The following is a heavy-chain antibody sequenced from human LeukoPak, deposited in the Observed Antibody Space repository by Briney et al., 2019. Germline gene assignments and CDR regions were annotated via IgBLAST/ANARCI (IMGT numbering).Heavy chain of an antibody. J-gene: IGHJ5*02. D-gene: IGHD4-17*01. CDR1: GGSIGSYY. V-gene: IGHV4-4*07. Sequence: SETLSLTCTVSGGSIGSYYWSWIRQPAGKGLEWIGRIYTSGSTNYNPSLKSRVTMSVDTSKNQFSLKLSSVTAADTAVYYCARLISPVTTGWFDPWGQGTLVTVSS. CDR3: ARLISPVTTGWFDP. CDR2: IYTSGST.